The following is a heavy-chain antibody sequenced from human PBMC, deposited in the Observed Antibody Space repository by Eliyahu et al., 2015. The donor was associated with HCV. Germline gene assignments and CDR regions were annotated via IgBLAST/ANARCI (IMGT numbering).Heavy chain of an antibody. J-gene: IGHJ4*02. CDR3: ATSSGLLRFLEWLFPFDY. V-gene: IGHV3-23*01. D-gene: IGHD3-3*01. CDR2: ISGSGGST. Sequence: EVQLLESGGGLVQPGGSLXLSCAASGFTFSSYXXSWVRQAPGKGLEWVSAISGSGGSTYYADSVKGRFTISRDNSKNTLYLQMNSLRAEDTAVYYCATSSGLLRFLEWLFPFDYWGQGTLVTVSS. CDR1: GFTFSSYX.